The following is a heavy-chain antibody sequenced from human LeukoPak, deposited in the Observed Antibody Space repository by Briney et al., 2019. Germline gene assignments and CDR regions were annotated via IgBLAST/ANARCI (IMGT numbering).Heavy chain of an antibody. Sequence: SGLTFSRXXXXXVRQXPGKXXXXXAXXSNDESEKYYADSVKGRFTISRDNSKNTLYLQMNSLRAEDTAVYYCAKDFPDYGGNYSPNDAFDIWGQGTMVTVSS. J-gene: IGHJ3*02. CDR3: AKDFPDYGGNYSPNDAFDI. D-gene: IGHD4-23*01. CDR1: GLTFSRXX. CDR2: XSNDESEK. V-gene: IGHV3-30*18.